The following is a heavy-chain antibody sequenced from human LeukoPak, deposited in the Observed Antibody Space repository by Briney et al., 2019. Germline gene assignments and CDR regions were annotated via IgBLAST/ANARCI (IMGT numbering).Heavy chain of an antibody. Sequence: SQTLSLTCTVSGGSISSGGYYWSWIRQHPGKGLEWIGYIYYSGSTYYNPSLKSRVTISVDTSKNQFSLKLSSVTAADTAVYYCARTRGPRDWFDPWGQGTLVTVSS. CDR2: IYYSGST. V-gene: IGHV4-31*03. CDR3: ARTRGPRDWFDP. J-gene: IGHJ5*02. CDR1: GGSISSGGYY.